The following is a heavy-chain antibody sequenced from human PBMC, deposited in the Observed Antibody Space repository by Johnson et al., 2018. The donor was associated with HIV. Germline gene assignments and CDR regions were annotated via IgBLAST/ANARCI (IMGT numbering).Heavy chain of an antibody. CDR3: AKGPQGIATPDAFDI. CDR1: GFTFSSYG. J-gene: IGHJ3*02. D-gene: IGHD2-21*01. Sequence: VQLVESGGGVVQHGGSLRLSCAASGFTFSSYGMHWVRQAPGKGLEWVAFIRYDGSNKYYADSVKGRFTISRDNSKNTLYLQMNSLRAEDTAVYYCAKGPQGIATPDAFDIWGQGTMVTVSS. V-gene: IGHV3-30*02. CDR2: IRYDGSNK.